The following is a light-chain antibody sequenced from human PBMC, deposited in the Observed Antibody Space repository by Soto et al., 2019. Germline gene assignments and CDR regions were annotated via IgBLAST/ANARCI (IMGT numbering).Light chain of an antibody. CDR3: CSYTSSSTYV. CDR2: DVS. CDR1: SSDVGRYNY. Sequence: QSALTQPASVSGSPGQSITISCTGTSSDVGRYNYVSWYQHHPGKAPTLMIFDVSNRPSEVSNRFSGSKSANTASLTISGLQAEDEAYYYCCSYTSSSTYVFGTGTKVTVL. J-gene: IGLJ1*01. V-gene: IGLV2-14*01.